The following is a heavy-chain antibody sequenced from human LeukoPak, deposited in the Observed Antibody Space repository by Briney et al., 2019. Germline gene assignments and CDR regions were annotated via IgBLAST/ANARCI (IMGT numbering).Heavy chain of an antibody. D-gene: IGHD3-22*01. V-gene: IGHV3-30-3*01. CDR3: ARVTSHYYDSSGYYY. CDR1: GFTFSSYA. CDR2: ISYDGSNK. J-gene: IGHJ4*02. Sequence: PGRSLRLSGAASGFTFSSYAMHWVRQAPGKGLEGVAVISYDGSNKYYADSLKGLFTISRDNSTSTLYLQMNTARAEDTAVYYCARVTSHYYDSSGYYYWGQGTLVTVSS.